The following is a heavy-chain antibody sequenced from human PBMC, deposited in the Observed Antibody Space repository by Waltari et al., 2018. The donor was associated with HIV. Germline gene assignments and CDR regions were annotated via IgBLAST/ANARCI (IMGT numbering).Heavy chain of an antibody. Sequence: ELELVESGGGLVQPGESLRLSCTASEVTFRGYSMNWVLQAPGKGLDWISYFSSRHSTMFYSDSVKGRFTISRDNAKNSLYLEMTNLRVDDTAIYYCATDFWSGHPDYWGQGTLVTVSS. CDR3: ATDFWSGHPDY. V-gene: IGHV3-48*01. D-gene: IGHD3-3*01. J-gene: IGHJ4*02. CDR2: FSSRHSTM. CDR1: EVTFRGYS.